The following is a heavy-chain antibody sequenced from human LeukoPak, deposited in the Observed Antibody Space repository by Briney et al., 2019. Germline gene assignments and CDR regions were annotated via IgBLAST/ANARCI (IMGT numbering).Heavy chain of an antibody. CDR1: GYSISSGNW. J-gene: IGHJ3*02. Sequence: SETLSLTCAVSGYSISSGNWWGWIRQPPGKGLEWIGYIYHSGSTYYNPSLKSRVTMSVDTSKNQVSLKLGSVTAADTAVYYCARSHDYGALWIWGPGTLVTVSS. CDR3: ARSHDYGALWI. CDR2: IYHSGST. V-gene: IGHV4-28*01. D-gene: IGHD4-17*01.